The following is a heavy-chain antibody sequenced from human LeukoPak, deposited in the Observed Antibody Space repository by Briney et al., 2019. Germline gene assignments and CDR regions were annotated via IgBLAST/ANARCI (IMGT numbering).Heavy chain of an antibody. D-gene: IGHD6-25*01. CDR2: INHSGST. V-gene: IGHV4-34*01. Sequence: SETLPLTCAVYGGSFSGYYWSWIRQPPGKGLEWIGEINHSGSTYYNPSLKSRVTISVDTSKNQFSLKLSSVTAADTAVYYCARRLPYYFDYWGQGTLVTVSS. CDR3: ARRLPYYFDY. J-gene: IGHJ4*02. CDR1: GGSFSGYY.